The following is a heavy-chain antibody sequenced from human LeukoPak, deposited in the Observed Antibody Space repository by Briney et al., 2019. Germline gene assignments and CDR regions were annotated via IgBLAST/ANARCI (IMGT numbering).Heavy chain of an antibody. D-gene: IGHD1-26*01. CDR2: ISVSNGNT. V-gene: IGHV1-18*01. Sequence: ASVTVSCKGSAYRFTSYGISWVRQPPGQGLEWMGWISVSNGNTNCAQSLQGRVTMTTDTSTSTAYMELRSLRSDDTTVYHYARGTVSGADYYYMDVWGTGTTVTVSS. CDR3: ARGTVSGADYYYMDV. CDR1: AYRFTSYG. J-gene: IGHJ6*03.